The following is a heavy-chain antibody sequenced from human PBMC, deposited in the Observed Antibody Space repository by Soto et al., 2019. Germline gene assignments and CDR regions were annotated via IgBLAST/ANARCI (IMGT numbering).Heavy chain of an antibody. D-gene: IGHD6-19*01. Sequence: PSGTLSLTCTGSCGSISTYYWNWIRQPPGKGLDWIGYIYYSGSTKYNPSLKSRVTISLDTSKRQFSLKLSSVTAADTAMYYCARDIGGSSGWYVGHWGQGTQATV. CDR3: ARDIGGSSGWYVGH. J-gene: IGHJ4*02. CDR2: IYYSGST. CDR1: CGSISTYY. V-gene: IGHV4-59*01.